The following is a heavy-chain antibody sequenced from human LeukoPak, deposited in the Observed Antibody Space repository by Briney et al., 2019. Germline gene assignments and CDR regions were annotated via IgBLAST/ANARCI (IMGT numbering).Heavy chain of an antibody. D-gene: IGHD6-13*01. CDR2: IYYSGST. CDR3: ARGYEGSSWRMFFDY. J-gene: IGHJ4*02. CDR1: GGSISSYY. V-gene: IGHV4-59*01. Sequence: SETLSLTCTVSGGSISSYYWSWIRQPAGKGLEWIGYIYYSGSTNYNPSLKSRVTISVDTSKNQFSLKLSSVTAADTAVYYCARGYEGSSWRMFFDYWGQGTLVTVSS.